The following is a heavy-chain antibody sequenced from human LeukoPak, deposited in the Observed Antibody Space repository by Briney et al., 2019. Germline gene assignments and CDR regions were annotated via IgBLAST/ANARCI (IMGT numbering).Heavy chain of an antibody. CDR3: GRDDYGVVDY. J-gene: IGHJ4*02. Sequence: GGSLRLSCAASGFTFSIYWMHWVRQAPGKGLVWVSRIKGDGSITHYADSVKGRFTISRDNAKNTLYLQMNSLRDEDTAVHYCGRDDYGVVDYWGQGTLVTVSS. CDR1: GFTFSIYW. CDR2: IKGDGSIT. D-gene: IGHD4-17*01. V-gene: IGHV3-74*01.